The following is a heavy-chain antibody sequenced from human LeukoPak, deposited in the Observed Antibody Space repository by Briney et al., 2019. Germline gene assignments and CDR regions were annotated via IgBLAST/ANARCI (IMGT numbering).Heavy chain of an antibody. J-gene: IGHJ4*02. CDR2: ISSGSSTI. CDR3: ARDENWGSRVADY. V-gene: IGHV3-48*01. Sequence: SGGSLRLSCAASGFTFSSYSMNWVRQAPGKGLEWVSYISSGSSTIYYADSVKGRFTISRDNAKNSLYLQMNSLRAEDTAVYYCARDENWGSRVADYWGQGTLVTVSS. D-gene: IGHD7-27*01. CDR1: GFTFSSYS.